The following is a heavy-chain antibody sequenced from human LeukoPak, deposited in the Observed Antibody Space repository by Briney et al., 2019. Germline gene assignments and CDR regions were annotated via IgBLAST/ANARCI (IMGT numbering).Heavy chain of an antibody. CDR3: ARGHVIAAAVS. Sequence: ASVKVSCKASGYTFTSYDINWVRQATGQGLEWMRWMNPNSGNTGYAQKFQGRVTMTRNTSISTAYMELRSLRSEDTAVYYCARGHVIAAAVSWGQGTLVTVSS. V-gene: IGHV1-8*01. CDR1: GYTFTSYD. D-gene: IGHD6-13*01. CDR2: MNPNSGNT. J-gene: IGHJ1*01.